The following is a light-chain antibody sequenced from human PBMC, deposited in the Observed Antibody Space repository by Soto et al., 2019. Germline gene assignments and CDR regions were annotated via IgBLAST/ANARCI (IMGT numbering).Light chain of an antibody. CDR1: QSVSSN. V-gene: IGKV3-15*01. J-gene: IGKJ5*01. CDR3: QQYTNWHPIT. Sequence: EIVMTQSPATLSVSPGERATLSCRASQSVSSNLAWYQQKPGQAPRLLIYGASTRATGIPARFSGSGSGTEFTLTISSLQSEAFAVYYCQQYTNWHPITFGQGTRLEIK. CDR2: GAS.